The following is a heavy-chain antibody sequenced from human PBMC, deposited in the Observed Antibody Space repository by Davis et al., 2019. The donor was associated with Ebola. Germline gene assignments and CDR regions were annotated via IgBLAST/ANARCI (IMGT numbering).Heavy chain of an antibody. D-gene: IGHD5-24*01. CDR1: GGSIRSYF. J-gene: IGHJ4*02. V-gene: IGHV4-59*08. CDR2: IYYGGST. Sequence: MPSETLSLTCTVSGGSIRSYFWSWIRQPPGKELEWIGYIYYGGSTTYNPSLTSRVAISIDTSTNQFSLKLSSVTAADTAVYYCARHVVGRVAGGSIDHWGQGTLVTVSS. CDR3: ARHVVGRVAGGSIDH.